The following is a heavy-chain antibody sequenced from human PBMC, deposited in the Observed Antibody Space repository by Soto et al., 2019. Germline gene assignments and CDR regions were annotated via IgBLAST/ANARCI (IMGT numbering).Heavy chain of an antibody. CDR1: GFTFSSYS. V-gene: IGHV3-48*01. D-gene: IGHD5-12*01. CDR2: ISSSSSTI. CDR3: ARGGGYSGYFPDV. J-gene: IGHJ6*04. Sequence: GGSLRLSCAASGFTFSSYSMNWVRQAPGKGLEWVSYISSSSSTIYYADSVKGRFTISRDNAKNSLYLQMNSLRAEDTAVYYCARGGGYSGYFPDVWGKGTTVTVSS.